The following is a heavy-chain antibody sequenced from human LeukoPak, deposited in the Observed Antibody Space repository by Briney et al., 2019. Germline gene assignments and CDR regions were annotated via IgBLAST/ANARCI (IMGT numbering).Heavy chain of an antibody. J-gene: IGHJ4*02. CDR1: GGTVSNYG. D-gene: IGHD3-22*01. V-gene: IGHV1-18*01. CDR2: ISAYNGNT. CDR3: ARDALRGYYDSSGYYPNFDY. Sequence: ASAKVSCKASGGTVSNYGISWVRQAPGQGLEWMGWISAYNGNTNYAQKLQGRVTMTTDTSTSTAYMELRSLRSDDTAVYYCARDALRGYYDSSGYYPNFDYWGQGTLVTVSS.